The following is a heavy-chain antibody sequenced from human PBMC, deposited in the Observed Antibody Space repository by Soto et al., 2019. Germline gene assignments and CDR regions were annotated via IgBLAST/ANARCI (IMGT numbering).Heavy chain of an antibody. J-gene: IGHJ4*02. CDR1: GGSISSYY. D-gene: IGHD3-3*01. Sequence: SETLSLTCTVSGGSISSYYWSWIRQPPGKGLEWIGYIHYSGSTKYNPSLKSRVTISADTSKNLFSLKLSSVTAADTAVYYCARGHYDFWSGYFATIDYWGQGTLVTVSS. CDR3: ARGHYDFWSGYFATIDY. V-gene: IGHV4-59*08. CDR2: IHYSGST.